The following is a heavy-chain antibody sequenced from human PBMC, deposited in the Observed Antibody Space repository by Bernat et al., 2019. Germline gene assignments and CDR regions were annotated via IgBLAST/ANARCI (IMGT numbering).Heavy chain of an antibody. V-gene: IGHV3-7*01. J-gene: IGHJ4*02. CDR3: ARLPGLSTYYDY. CDR2: IRPDGSDT. Sequence: EVQLVESGGGLVQPGGSLRLSCAASGFSFSDYDMNWVRQAPGKGLQWVASIRPDGSDTRCVDSVKGRFTISRDNAQNSLFLDMNSLRVEDTAVYYCARLPGLSTYYDYWGQGALVTVSS. D-gene: IGHD2-21*01. CDR1: GFSFSDYD.